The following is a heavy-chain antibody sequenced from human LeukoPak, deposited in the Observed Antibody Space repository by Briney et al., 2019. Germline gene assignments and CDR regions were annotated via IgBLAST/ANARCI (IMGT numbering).Heavy chain of an antibody. CDR1: GFTFCSYR. Sequence: PRGSPRLSSEASGFTFCSYRMYSVRQAPGEGLVWVSGISGDGSSTRYADPVKGRFTNSRDNAKNTLYVQMNSLRAEDTAVYYCGTGIVGADNWGQGTLVTVSS. CDR2: ISGDGSST. J-gene: IGHJ4*02. CDR3: GTGIVGADN. D-gene: IGHD1-26*01. V-gene: IGHV3-74*01.